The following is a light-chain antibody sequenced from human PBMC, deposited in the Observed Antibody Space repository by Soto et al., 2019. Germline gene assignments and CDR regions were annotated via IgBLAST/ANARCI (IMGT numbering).Light chain of an antibody. Sequence: QSVLTQSPSASASLGASVKLTCTLSSGHSNYAIAWHQQQSEKGPRYLMKLNSDGSHSKGDGIPDRFSGSSSGAERYLTISSLQSEDEADYYCQTWGSGIVVFGGGTQRTVL. CDR1: SGHSNYA. J-gene: IGLJ2*01. V-gene: IGLV4-69*01. CDR2: LNSDGSH. CDR3: QTWGSGIVV.